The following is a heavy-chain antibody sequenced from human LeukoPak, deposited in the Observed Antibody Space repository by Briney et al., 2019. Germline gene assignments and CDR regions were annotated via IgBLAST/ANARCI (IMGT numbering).Heavy chain of an antibody. CDR2: INPNSGGT. J-gene: IGHJ4*02. V-gene: IGHV1-2*02. D-gene: IGHD3-22*01. Sequence: ASVKVSCKASGYTFTGYYMHWVRQAPGQGLEWMGWINPNSGGTNYAQKFQGRVTMTRDTSISTAYMELSRLRSDDTAVYYCARDSDYYDSSGYYQGRDYWGQGTLVTVSS. CDR1: GYTFTGYY. CDR3: ARDSDYYDSSGYYQGRDY.